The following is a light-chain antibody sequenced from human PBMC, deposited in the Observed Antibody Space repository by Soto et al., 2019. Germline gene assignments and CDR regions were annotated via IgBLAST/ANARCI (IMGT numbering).Light chain of an antibody. CDR3: QSNYILPWT. Sequence: MSVAPGCLRASIRDRVTISYRASQGIASYLAWYQQKPGQAPNLLIYAASTLQIGVPSRFGGNGSGTHFTLTIITLQFDDFASYYCQSNYILPWTFGEGTKV. J-gene: IGKJ1*01. CDR2: AAS. CDR1: QGIASY. V-gene: IGKV1D-8*02.